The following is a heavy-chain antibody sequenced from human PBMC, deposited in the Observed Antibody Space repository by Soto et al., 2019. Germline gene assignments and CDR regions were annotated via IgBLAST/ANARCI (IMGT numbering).Heavy chain of an antibody. CDR2: IWYDGSNK. Sequence: GXSLRLSCAASGFTFSSYGMHWVRQAPGKGLEWVAVIWYDGSNKYYADSLKGRFTISRDNSKKTLYLQVNSLRAEDTAVYFCARDDYDSSGYYYVDYLGQGNLVTVS. V-gene: IGHV3-33*01. CDR1: GFTFSSYG. CDR3: ARDDYDSSGYYYVDY. D-gene: IGHD3-22*01. J-gene: IGHJ4*02.